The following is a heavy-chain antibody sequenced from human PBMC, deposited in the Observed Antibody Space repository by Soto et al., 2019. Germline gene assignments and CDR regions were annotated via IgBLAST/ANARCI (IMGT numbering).Heavy chain of an antibody. J-gene: IGHJ4*02. D-gene: IGHD3-16*01. CDR2: MNPNSGNT. CDR3: ARGWGRWPHEKPGDY. V-gene: IGHV1-8*01. CDR1: GYTFTTYD. Sequence: QVQQEQSGAEVKKPGASVKVSCKASGYTFTTYDINWVRQATGQGLEWMGWMNPNSGNTGYAQKFQGRVTMTRDTSTSTAYMELSSLRSEDTAVYYCARGWGRWPHEKPGDYWGQGTLVTVSS.